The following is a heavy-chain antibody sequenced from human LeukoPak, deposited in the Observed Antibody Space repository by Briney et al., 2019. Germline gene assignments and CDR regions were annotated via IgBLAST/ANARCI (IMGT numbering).Heavy chain of an antibody. V-gene: IGHV4-59*01. CDR3: ARAKEQWLVDY. D-gene: IGHD6-19*01. J-gene: IGHJ4*02. CDR2: IYYSGST. CDR1: GVSISSYY. Sequence: SETLSLTCTVSGVSISSYYWSWIRQPPGKGLEWIGYIYYSGSTNYNPSLKNRVTISVDTSKNQFSLKLSSVTATDTAVYYCARAKEQWLVDYWGQGTLVTVSS.